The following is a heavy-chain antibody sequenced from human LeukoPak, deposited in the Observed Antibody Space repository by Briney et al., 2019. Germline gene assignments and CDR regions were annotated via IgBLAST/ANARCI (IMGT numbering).Heavy chain of an antibody. V-gene: IGHV5-51*01. CDR3: ARRSGSSMIEY. Sequence: GEFLKISCKGSGYSFTDYWIGWVRQRPGKGLEWMGMIYPGDSDTRYSPSFQGQVTISADKSISTAHLQWSSLKASDTAMYFCARRSGSSMIEYWGQGTLVTVSS. CDR2: IYPGDSDT. J-gene: IGHJ4*02. D-gene: IGHD2-2*01. CDR1: GYSFTDYW.